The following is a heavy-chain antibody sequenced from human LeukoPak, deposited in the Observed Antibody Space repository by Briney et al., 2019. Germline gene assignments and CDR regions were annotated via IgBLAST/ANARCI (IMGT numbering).Heavy chain of an antibody. V-gene: IGHV4-59*08. D-gene: IGHD6-19*01. J-gene: IGHJ3*02. CDR2: IYYSGST. CDR3: ARRTIAVGDAFDI. CDR1: GGSISSYY. Sequence: SETLSLTCTVSGGSISSYYWSWTRQPPGKGLEWIGYIYYSGSTNYNPSLKSRVTISVDTSKNQFSLKLSSVTAADTAVYYCARRTIAVGDAFDIWGQGTMVTVSS.